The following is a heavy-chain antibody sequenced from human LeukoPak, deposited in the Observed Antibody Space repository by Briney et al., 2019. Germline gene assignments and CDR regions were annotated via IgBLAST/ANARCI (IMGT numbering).Heavy chain of an antibody. CDR3: ARVSYYDSSGFIDAFDI. CDR1: GFTFDDYT. J-gene: IGHJ3*02. Sequence: GGSLRLSCAASGFTFDDYTMSWVRQAPGKGLEWVANIKQDGSEKYYVDSVKGRFTISRDNAKNSLYLQMNSLRAEDTAVYYCARVSYYDSSGFIDAFDIWGQGTMVTVSS. V-gene: IGHV3-7*01. D-gene: IGHD3-22*01. CDR2: IKQDGSEK.